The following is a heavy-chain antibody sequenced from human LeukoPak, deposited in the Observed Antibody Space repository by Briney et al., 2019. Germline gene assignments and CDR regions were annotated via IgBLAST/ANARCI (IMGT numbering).Heavy chain of an antibody. J-gene: IGHJ4*02. Sequence: YTSGSTNYNPSLKSRVTISVDTSKNQFSLKLSSVTAADTAVYYCARKPIVGSAWYYFGYWGQGTLVTVSS. V-gene: IGHV4-4*07. CDR2: YTSGST. D-gene: IGHD6-13*01. CDR3: ARKPIVGSAWYYFGY.